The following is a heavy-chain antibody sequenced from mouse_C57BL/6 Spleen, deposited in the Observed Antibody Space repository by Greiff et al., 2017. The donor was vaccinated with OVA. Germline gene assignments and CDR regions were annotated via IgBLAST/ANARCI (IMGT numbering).Heavy chain of an antibody. CDR1: GYTFTSYW. Sequence: VKLQQPGAELVKPGASVKLSCKASGYTFTSYWMHWVKQRPGQGLEWIGMIHPNSGSTNYNEKFKSKATLTVDKSSSTAYMQLSSLTSEDSAVYYCARCEDGVLLRPGAMDYWGQGTSVTVSS. V-gene: IGHV1-64*01. CDR3: ARCEDGVLLRPGAMDY. D-gene: IGHD1-1*01. J-gene: IGHJ4*01. CDR2: IHPNSGST.